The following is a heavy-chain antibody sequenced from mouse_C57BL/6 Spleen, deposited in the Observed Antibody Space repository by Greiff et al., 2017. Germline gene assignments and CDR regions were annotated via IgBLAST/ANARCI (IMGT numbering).Heavy chain of an antibody. V-gene: IGHV1-61*01. CDR2: IYPSDSET. CDR3: ARYDDYGGAWFAY. D-gene: IGHD2-4*01. J-gene: IGHJ3*01. CDR1: GYTFTSYW. Sequence: QVQLQQPGAELVRPGSSVKLSCKASGYTFTSYWMDWVKQRHGQGLEWIGNIYPSDSETHYNQKFKDKATLTVDKSSSTAYMQRSSLTSEDSAVYYCARYDDYGGAWFAYWGQGTLVTGSA.